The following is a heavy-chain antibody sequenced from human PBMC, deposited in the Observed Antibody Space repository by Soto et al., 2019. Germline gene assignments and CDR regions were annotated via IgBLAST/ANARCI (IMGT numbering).Heavy chain of an antibody. V-gene: IGHV3-7*01. CDR1: GFTCIRYW. Sequence: GSLRLSCAASGFTCIRYWMNWVRQAPGKGLEWVANVNQDGGEKYYVDSVKGRFTISRDNAKNSLYLQMNSLRAEDTAVYYCARDRYSLDNWGQGTLVTVSS. D-gene: IGHD1-20*01. CDR3: ARDRYSLDN. J-gene: IGHJ4*02. CDR2: VNQDGGEK.